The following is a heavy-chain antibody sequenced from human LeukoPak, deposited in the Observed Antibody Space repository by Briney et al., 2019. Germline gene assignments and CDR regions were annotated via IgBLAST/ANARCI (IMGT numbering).Heavy chain of an antibody. Sequence: GGSLRLSCAASGFTFSDYYMSWIRQAPGKGLEWVSSISSSSSYIYYADSVKGRFTISRDNAKNSLYLQMNSLRAEDTAVYYCAREVATGTVVDYWGQGTLVTVSS. CDR1: GFTFSDYY. J-gene: IGHJ4*02. CDR3: AREVATGTVVDY. CDR2: ISSSSSYI. V-gene: IGHV3-11*06. D-gene: IGHD5-12*01.